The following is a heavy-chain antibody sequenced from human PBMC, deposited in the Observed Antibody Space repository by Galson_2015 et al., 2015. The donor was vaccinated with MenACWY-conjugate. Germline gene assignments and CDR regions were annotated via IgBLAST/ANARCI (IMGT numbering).Heavy chain of an antibody. D-gene: IGHD4-17*01. CDR1: GFIFSSYS. CDR2: IDSSGSDI. CDR3: ARGIGDYVDGSGDC. J-gene: IGHJ4*02. V-gene: IGHV3-21*01. Sequence: SLRLSCAASGFIFSSYSMNWVRQAPGKGLEWVSSIDSSGSDIYYGDSVKGRLTISRDNAKNSVFLQMNSLRAEDTAVYYCARGIGDYVDGSGDCWGQGTLVTVS.